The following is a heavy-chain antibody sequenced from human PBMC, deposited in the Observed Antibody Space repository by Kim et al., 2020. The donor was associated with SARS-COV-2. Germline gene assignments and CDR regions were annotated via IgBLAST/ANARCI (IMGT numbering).Heavy chain of an antibody. J-gene: IGHJ3*02. D-gene: IGHD3-10*01. Sequence: PSFQGHVPISADKSISTAYLQWSSLKASDTAMYYCARLYGSGLQGAFDIWGQGTMVTVSS. CDR3: ARLYGSGLQGAFDI. V-gene: IGHV5-10-1*01.